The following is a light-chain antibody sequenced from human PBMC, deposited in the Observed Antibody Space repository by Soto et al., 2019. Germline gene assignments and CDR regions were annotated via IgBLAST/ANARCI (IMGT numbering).Light chain of an antibody. Sequence: DVQMTQSPSSLSASLGDRVTITCRASQGISNYLAWFQQRPGKVPNLLIFAASTLHSGVPSRFSGSGSGTDFTLTISSLQPEDVGVYYCQKYNTAPWTFGQGTKVEIK. CDR1: QGISNY. V-gene: IGKV1-27*01. J-gene: IGKJ1*01. CDR2: AAS. CDR3: QKYNTAPWT.